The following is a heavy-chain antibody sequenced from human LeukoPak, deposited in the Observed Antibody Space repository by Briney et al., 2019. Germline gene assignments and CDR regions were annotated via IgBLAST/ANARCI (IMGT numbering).Heavy chain of an antibody. CDR2: IYHSGST. CDR3: AREVRVYWHFDI. Sequence: PSETLSLTCAVSGGSISSGGYSWSWIRQPPGKGLEWIGYIYHSGSTYYNPSLKSRVTMSIDRSNNQFSLKLSSVTAADTAVYFCAREVRVYWHFDIWGRGTLVTVSS. CDR1: GGSISSGGYS. V-gene: IGHV4-30-2*01. D-gene: IGHD3-16*01. J-gene: IGHJ2*01.